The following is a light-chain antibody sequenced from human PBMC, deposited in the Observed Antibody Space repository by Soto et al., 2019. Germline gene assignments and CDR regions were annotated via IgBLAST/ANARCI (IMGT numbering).Light chain of an antibody. J-gene: IGKJ1*01. Sequence: EIVLTQSPGTLSLSPGERATLSCRASQSVSSSYLAWYQQKPGRAPRLLIYGASSRATGIPARLSGRGSGTEFILTISGLQSEDFAVYYCQQYDDWPETFGQGTKV. CDR1: QSVSSSY. V-gene: IGKV3-15*01. CDR2: GAS. CDR3: QQYDDWPET.